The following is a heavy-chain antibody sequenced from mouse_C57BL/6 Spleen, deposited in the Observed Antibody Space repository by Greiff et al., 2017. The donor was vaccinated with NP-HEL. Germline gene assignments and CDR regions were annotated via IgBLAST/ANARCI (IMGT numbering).Heavy chain of an antibody. J-gene: IGHJ2*01. CDR3: AREQLRLHFDY. D-gene: IGHD3-2*02. Sequence: EVQVVESGGGLVKPGGSLKLSCAASGFTFSSYAMSWVRQTPEKRLEWVATISDGGSYTYYPDNVKGRFTISRDNAKNNLYLQMSHLKSEDTAMYYCAREQLRLHFDYWGQGTTLTVSS. CDR1: GFTFSSYA. CDR2: ISDGGSYT. V-gene: IGHV5-4*01.